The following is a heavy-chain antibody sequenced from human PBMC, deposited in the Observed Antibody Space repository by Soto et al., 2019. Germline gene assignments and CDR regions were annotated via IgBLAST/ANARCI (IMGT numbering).Heavy chain of an antibody. J-gene: IGHJ6*02. CDR1: GGTFSSYA. Sequence: QVRLVQSGAEVKKPGSSVKVSCKASGGTFSSYAISWVRQAPGQGLEWMGGIIPISGTANYAQKFQGRVTITADESTSTAYTALSSLRSEDTAVYYCARSQGSSTSLEIYYYYYYGMDVWGQGTTVTVSS. D-gene: IGHD2-2*01. CDR3: ARSQGSSTSLEIYYYYYYGMDV. CDR2: IIPISGTA. V-gene: IGHV1-69*01.